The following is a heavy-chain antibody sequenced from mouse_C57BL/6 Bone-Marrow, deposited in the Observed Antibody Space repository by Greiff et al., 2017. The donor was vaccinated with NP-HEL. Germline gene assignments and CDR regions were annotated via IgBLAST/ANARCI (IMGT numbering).Heavy chain of an antibody. CDR3: APHYYGSSYWYFDV. V-gene: IGHV1-59*01. J-gene: IGHJ1*03. Sequence: QVQLQQSGAELVRPGTSVKLSCKASGYTFTSYWMHWVKQRPGQGLEWIGVIDPSDSYTNYNQKFKGKATLTVDTSSSTAYMQLSSLTSEDSAVYDGAPHYYGSSYWYFDVWGTGTTVTVSS. CDR1: GYTFTSYW. D-gene: IGHD1-1*01. CDR2: IDPSDSYT.